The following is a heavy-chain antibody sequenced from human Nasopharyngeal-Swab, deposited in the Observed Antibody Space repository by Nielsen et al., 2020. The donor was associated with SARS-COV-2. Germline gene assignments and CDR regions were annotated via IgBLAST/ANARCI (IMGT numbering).Heavy chain of an antibody. Sequence: GSLRLSCTVSGYSISSGYYWGWSRQPPGKGLEWIASIYHSGNTYYNPSLKSRVTISVDTSKNQFSLKLNSVTAADTALYFCVHLWLPGFWGQGTLVTVSS. D-gene: IGHD2-21*01. CDR3: VHLWLPGF. CDR2: IYHSGNT. V-gene: IGHV4-38-2*02. J-gene: IGHJ4*02. CDR1: GYSISSGYY.